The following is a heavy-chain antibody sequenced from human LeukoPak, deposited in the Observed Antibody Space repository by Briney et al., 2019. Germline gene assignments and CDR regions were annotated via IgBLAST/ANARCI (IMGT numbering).Heavy chain of an antibody. Sequence: GGSLRLSCAASGFTFSSYSMNWVRQAPGKGLEWVSSINSNIRSTYYADSVKGRFTISRDNAKNSLHLQMDSLRAEDTAVYYCTRALSSDNWFASHWGQGTLVTVSS. CDR3: TRALSSDNWFASH. J-gene: IGHJ4*02. CDR1: GFTFSSYS. D-gene: IGHD1-1*01. CDR2: INSNIRST. V-gene: IGHV3-21*01.